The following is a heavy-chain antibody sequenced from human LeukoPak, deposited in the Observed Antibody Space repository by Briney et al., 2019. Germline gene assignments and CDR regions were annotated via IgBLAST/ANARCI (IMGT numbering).Heavy chain of an antibody. CDR2: IYPGDSDT. J-gene: IGHJ4*02. CDR3: ARSVAGGTVTDSFDY. CDR1: GYFFSSYW. V-gene: IGHV5-51*01. Sequence: GESLKISCKGSGYFFSSYWIGWVRQMPGKXXEXMGIIYPGDSDTRYSPSFQGQVTISAAKSISTAYLQWSSLKASDTAMYYCARSVAGGTVTDSFDYWGQGTLVTVSS. D-gene: IGHD4-17*01.